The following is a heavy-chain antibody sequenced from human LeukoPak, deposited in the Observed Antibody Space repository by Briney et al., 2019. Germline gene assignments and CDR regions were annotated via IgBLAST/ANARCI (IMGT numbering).Heavy chain of an antibody. J-gene: IGHJ4*02. CDR3: ARDTGTTPHFDY. V-gene: IGHV3-48*01. D-gene: IGHD1-1*01. CDR2: ISSSTTI. CDR1: GFTFSSYA. Sequence: PGGSLGLSCAASGFTFSSYAMSWVRQAPGKGLEWVSYISSSTTIYYTDSVKGRFTISRDNAKNSLYLQMNSLRAEDTAVYYCARDTGTTPHFDYWGQGTLVTVSS.